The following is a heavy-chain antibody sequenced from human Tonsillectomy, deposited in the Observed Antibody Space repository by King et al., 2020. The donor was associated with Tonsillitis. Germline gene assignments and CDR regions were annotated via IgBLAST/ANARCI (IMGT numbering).Heavy chain of an antibody. Sequence: VQLVESGGNLVQPGGSLRLSCAASGFTFSSYAMSWVRQVPGKGREWVSTISGSGVTPYYADSVGGRFTISRDNSKNTLYLQMNSLRAEDTAVYYCAKGGYCSSTNCPPAYWGQGTLVTVSS. CDR3: AKGGYCSSTNCPPAY. CDR1: GFTFSSYA. V-gene: IGHV3-23*04. CDR2: ISGSGVTP. D-gene: IGHD2-2*01. J-gene: IGHJ4*02.